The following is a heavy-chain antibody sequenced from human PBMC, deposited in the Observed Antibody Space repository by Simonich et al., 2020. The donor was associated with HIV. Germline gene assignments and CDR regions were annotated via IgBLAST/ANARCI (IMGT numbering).Heavy chain of an antibody. CDR2: IYHSRST. CDR1: GYFISSGYY. D-gene: IGHD6-13*01. Sequence: QVQLQESGPGLVKPSATLSLTCAVSGYFISSGYYWGWLRQTPGKGLGGIGIIYHSRSTTYNPSLKSRVTISVDMSKNQFSLKLSSGTAADTAVYYCARALGHYSTTWYWDYWGQGTLVTVSS. CDR3: ARALGHYSTTWYWDY. V-gene: IGHV4-38-2*01. J-gene: IGHJ4*02.